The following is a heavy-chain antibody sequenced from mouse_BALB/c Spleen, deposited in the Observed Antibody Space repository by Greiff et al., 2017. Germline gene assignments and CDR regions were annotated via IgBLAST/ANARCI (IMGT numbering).Heavy chain of an antibody. CDR1: GYAFSSSW. V-gene: IGHV1-82*01. J-gene: IGHJ4*01. CDR3: APTLYAMDY. D-gene: IGHD2-10*01. CDR2: IYPGDGDT. Sequence: QVQLQQSGPELVKPGASVKISCKASGYAFSSSWMNWVKQRPGQGLEWIGRIYPGDGDTNYNGKFKGKATLTADKSSSTAYMQLSSLTSVDSAVYFCAPTLYAMDYWGQGTSVTVSS.